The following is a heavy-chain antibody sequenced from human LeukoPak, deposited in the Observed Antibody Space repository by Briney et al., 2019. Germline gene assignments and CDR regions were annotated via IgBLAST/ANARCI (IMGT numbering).Heavy chain of an antibody. CDR3: ARRGDFWSGTSGGGYMDV. CDR2: ISGSGGST. V-gene: IGHV3-23*01. J-gene: IGHJ6*03. D-gene: IGHD3-3*01. CDR1: GFTFSSYA. Sequence: GGSLRLSCAASGFTFSSYAMSWVRQAPGKGLEWVSAISGSGGSTYYADSVKGRFTISRDNAKNSLYLQMNSLRAEDTAVYYCARRGDFWSGTSGGGYMDVWGKGTTVTVSS.